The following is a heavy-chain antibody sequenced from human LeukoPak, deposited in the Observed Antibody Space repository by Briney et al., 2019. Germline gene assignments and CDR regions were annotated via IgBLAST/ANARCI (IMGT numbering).Heavy chain of an antibody. Sequence: GASVKVSCKASGYTFTGYYMHWVRQAPGQGLEWMGIINPSGGSTSYAQKFQGRVTMTRDTSTSTAYMELSSLRSEDTAVYYCARDFSPQGSNYDFWSGYFLYGVGMDVWGKGTTVTVSS. CDR2: INPSGGST. CDR1: GYTFTGYY. CDR3: ARDFSPQGSNYDFWSGYFLYGVGMDV. V-gene: IGHV1-46*01. J-gene: IGHJ6*03. D-gene: IGHD3-3*01.